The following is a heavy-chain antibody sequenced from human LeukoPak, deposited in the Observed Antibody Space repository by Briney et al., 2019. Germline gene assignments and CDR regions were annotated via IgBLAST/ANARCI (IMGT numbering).Heavy chain of an antibody. CDR1: GYTFTSYD. J-gene: IGHJ5*02. Sequence: ASVKVSCKASGYTFTSYDINWVRQATGQGLEWMGWMNPNSGNTGYAQKFQGRVTITRNTSISTAYMELSSLRSEDTAVYYCARVRRVRGVITGSRKWEVNVNWFDPWGQGTLVTVSS. V-gene: IGHV1-8*03. CDR3: ARVRRVRGVITGSRKWEVNVNWFDP. D-gene: IGHD3-10*01. CDR2: MNPNSGNT.